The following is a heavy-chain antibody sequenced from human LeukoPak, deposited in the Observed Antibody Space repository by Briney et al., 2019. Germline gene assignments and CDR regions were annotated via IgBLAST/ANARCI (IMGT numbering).Heavy chain of an antibody. CDR3: ARDQLRGVYFAY. CDR1: GGSISSYY. CDR2: IYYSGST. V-gene: IGHV4-59*01. Sequence: SETLSLTCTVSGGSISSYYWSWIRQPPGKGLEWIGYIYYSGSTNYNPSLKSRVTISVDTSKNQFSLKLRSVTAADTAVYYCARDQLRGVYFAYWGQGTLVTVYS. J-gene: IGHJ4*02. D-gene: IGHD3-10*01.